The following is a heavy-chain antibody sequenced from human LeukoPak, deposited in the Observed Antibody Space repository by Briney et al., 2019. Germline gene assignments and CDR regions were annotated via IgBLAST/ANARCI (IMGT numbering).Heavy chain of an antibody. CDR2: ISTRSDFT. D-gene: IGHD3-22*01. Sequence: GGSLRLSCAASGFTFSSYTMSWVRLAPGKGLEWVSSISTRSDFTYYAGSLKGRFTISRDNAKNSLYLQMNSLRAEDTAVYYCARVDSSGYYIHLDYWGRGTLVTVSS. J-gene: IGHJ4*02. V-gene: IGHV3-21*01. CDR1: GFTFSSYT. CDR3: ARVDSSGYYIHLDY.